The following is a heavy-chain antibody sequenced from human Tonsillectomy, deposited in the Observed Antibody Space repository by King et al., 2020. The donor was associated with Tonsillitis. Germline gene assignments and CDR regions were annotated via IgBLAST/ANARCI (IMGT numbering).Heavy chain of an antibody. CDR1: GFTFSAYF. J-gene: IGHJ4*02. CDR2: IRNKPSGYIT. CDR3: TKGDCRGGNCYAGDF. D-gene: IGHD2-15*01. V-gene: IGHV3-72*01. Sequence: VQLVESGGGLVQPGGSLSLSCAASGFTFSAYFMDWVRQTPGKGLEWIGRIRNKPSGYITEYAASVKGRFSISRDDSRNSLYLQMNSLKSDDTAVYYCTKGDCRGGNCYAGDFWGQGTLVTVSS.